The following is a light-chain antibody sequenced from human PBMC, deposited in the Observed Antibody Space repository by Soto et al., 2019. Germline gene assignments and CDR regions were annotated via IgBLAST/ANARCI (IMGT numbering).Light chain of an antibody. CDR1: QSFSSNS. CDR2: DAS. Sequence: EIGLTQSPGTLSLSPGERATLHCRASQSFSSNSLGWYQQKPGQAPRLLIYDASSRATGIPDRFSGGGSGTDFTLTVSRLEPEDFAVYYCQQFSSYPLTLAGGTKVDIK. J-gene: IGKJ4*01. CDR3: QQFSSYPLT. V-gene: IGKV3-20*01.